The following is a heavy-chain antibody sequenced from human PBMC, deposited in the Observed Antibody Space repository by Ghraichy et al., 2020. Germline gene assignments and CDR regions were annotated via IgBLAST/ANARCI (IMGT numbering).Heavy chain of an antibody. CDR1: GFTFSIYA. J-gene: IGHJ4*02. CDR3: AKAAADTFLYFDY. Sequence: GGSLRLSCAASGFTFSIYAMSWVRQAPGKGLEWVSAVSVSGGRTYYADSVKGRFTISRDNSKNTLYLQMNSLRAEDTALYYCAKAAADTFLYFDYWGQGTLVTVSS. CDR2: VSVSGGRT. D-gene: IGHD6-13*01. V-gene: IGHV3-23*01.